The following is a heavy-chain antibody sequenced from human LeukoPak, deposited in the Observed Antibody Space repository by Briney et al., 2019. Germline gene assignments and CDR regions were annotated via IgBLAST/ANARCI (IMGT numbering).Heavy chain of an antibody. J-gene: IGHJ4*02. CDR3: ARDQGRDGYNPFDY. CDR1: GGTFSSYA. V-gene: IGHV7-4-1*02. CDR2: INTNTGNP. Sequence: ASVKVSCKASGGTFSSYAISWVRQAPGQGLEWMGWINTNTGNPTYAQGFTGRFVFSLDTSVSTAYLQISSLKAEDTAVYYCARDQGRDGYNPFDYWGQGTLVTVSS. D-gene: IGHD5-24*01.